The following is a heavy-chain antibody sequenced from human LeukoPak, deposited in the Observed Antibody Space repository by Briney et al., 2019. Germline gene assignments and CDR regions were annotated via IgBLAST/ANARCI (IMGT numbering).Heavy chain of an antibody. CDR3: ARDVGSGTPSDY. D-gene: IGHD3-10*01. CDR2: ISSSSSYI. J-gene: IGHJ4*02. V-gene: IGHV3-21*01. CDR1: GFTFSSYS. Sequence: GGSLRLSCAASGFTFSSYSMNWVRQAPGKGLEWVSSISSSSSYIYYADSVKGRFTISRDNAKNSLYLQMNSLRAEDTAVYYCARDVGSGTPSDYWGQGTLVTFSS.